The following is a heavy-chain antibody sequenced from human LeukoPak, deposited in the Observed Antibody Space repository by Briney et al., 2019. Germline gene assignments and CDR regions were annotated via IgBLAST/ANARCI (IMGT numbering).Heavy chain of an antibody. V-gene: IGHV3-21*01. CDR1: GFTFSSYS. J-gene: IGHJ4*02. D-gene: IGHD3-10*01. Sequence: PGGSLRLSCAASGFTFSSYSMNWVRQAPWKRLEWVSSISSSSSYIYYADSVKGRFTISRDNAKNSLHLQMNSLRAEDTAVYYCARVEDYGSGSYPVFDYWGQGTLVTVSS. CDR2: ISSSSSYI. CDR3: ARVEDYGSGSYPVFDY.